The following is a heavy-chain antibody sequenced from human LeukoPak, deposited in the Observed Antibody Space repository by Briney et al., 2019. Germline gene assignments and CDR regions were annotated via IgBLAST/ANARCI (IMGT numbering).Heavy chain of an antibody. CDR1: GFTFSSYA. D-gene: IGHD3-3*01. V-gene: IGHV3-30*02. CDR2: IRYDGSNK. CDR3: AKDYDFWSGYPRCYFDY. Sequence: QAGGSLRLSCAASGFTFSSYAMHWVRQAPGKGLEWVAFIRYDGSNKYYADSVKGRFTISRDNSKNTLYLQMNSLRAEDTAVYYCAKDYDFWSGYPRCYFDYWGQGTLVTVSS. J-gene: IGHJ4*02.